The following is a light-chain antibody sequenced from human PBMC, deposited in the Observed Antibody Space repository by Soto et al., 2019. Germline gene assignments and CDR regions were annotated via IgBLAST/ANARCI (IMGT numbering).Light chain of an antibody. J-gene: IGKJ2*01. V-gene: IGKV3-20*01. CDR3: QQYSDAPHT. Sequence: EIVLTQSPDTLSLSPGAPAALSCRARRSLSDNHLAWYQQRPGQAPRLLIYGSSSRAAGIPDRFRGSGTGTDFTLTIRRLEPEDFGVYYCQQYSDAPHTFGLGTKVDI. CDR2: GSS. CDR1: RSLSDNH.